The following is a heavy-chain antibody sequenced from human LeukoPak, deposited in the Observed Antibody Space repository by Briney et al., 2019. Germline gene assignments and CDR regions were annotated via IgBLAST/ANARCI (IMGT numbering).Heavy chain of an antibody. J-gene: IGHJ4*02. D-gene: IGHD2-2*01. CDR2: ISRRGSTI. Sequence: GGSLRLSCAGCGFTFSDYYMSWIRQARGKGGEGVSYISRRGSTIYYADSVKGRFTISRENAKNSLYLQMNTLRAEDTAVYYCARSCSSTSCHRWSYYFDYWGQGTLVTVSS. CDR1: GFTFSDYY. CDR3: ARSCSSTSCHRWSYYFDY. V-gene: IGHV3-11*01.